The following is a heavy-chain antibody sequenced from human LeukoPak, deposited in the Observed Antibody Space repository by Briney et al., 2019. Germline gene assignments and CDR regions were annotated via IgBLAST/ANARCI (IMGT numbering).Heavy chain of an antibody. CDR3: ARGMYYYDSSGYYYDPSEYFQH. D-gene: IGHD3-22*01. V-gene: IGHV4-59*01. CDR1: GGSISSYY. CDR2: IYYSGST. J-gene: IGHJ1*01. Sequence: ASETRSLTCTVSGGSISSYYWSWIRQPPGKGLEWVGYIYYSGSTNYNPSLKSRVTISVDTSKNQFSLKLSSVTAADTAVYYCARGMYYYDSSGYYYDPSEYFQHWGQGTLVTVSS.